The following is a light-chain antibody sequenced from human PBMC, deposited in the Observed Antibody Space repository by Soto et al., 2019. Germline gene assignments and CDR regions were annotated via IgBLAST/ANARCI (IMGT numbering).Light chain of an antibody. CDR2: EVS. CDR3: CSYAGSKGWV. CDR1: SSDVGSYNL. V-gene: IGLV2-23*02. Sequence: QSALTQPASVSGSPGQSITISCTGTSSDVGSYNLVSWYQQHPGKAPKLMIYEVSKRPSGVSNRFSGSKSGNTASLTISGLQAEDEADYCCCSYAGSKGWVFGGGTKLTVL. J-gene: IGLJ3*02.